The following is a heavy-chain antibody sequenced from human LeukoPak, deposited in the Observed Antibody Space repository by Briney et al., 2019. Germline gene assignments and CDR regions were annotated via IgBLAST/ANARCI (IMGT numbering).Heavy chain of an antibody. CDR3: ARGQRNYGDYVSWYFDL. CDR1: GLTFSSYS. D-gene: IGHD4-17*01. Sequence: GGSLRLSCAASGLTFSSYSMNWVRQAPGKGLEWVSYISSSSSTIYYADSVKGRFTISRDNAKNSLYLQMNSLRAEDTAVYYCARGQRNYGDYVSWYFDLWGRGTLVTVSS. J-gene: IGHJ2*01. V-gene: IGHV3-48*04. CDR2: ISSSSSTI.